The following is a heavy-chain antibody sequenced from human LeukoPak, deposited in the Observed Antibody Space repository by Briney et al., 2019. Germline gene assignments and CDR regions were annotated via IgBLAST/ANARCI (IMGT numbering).Heavy chain of an antibody. J-gene: IGHJ4*02. V-gene: IGHV3-23*01. D-gene: IGHD3-3*01. CDR3: ARSPITIFGVVPGPFDY. CDR1: GFTFSSHW. CDR2: ISGSGGST. Sequence: GGSLRLSCAASGFTFSSHWMSWVRQAPGKGLEWVSGISGSGGSTYYADSVRGRFTISRDNAKNSLYLQMNSLRAEDTAVYYCARSPITIFGVVPGPFDYWGQGTLVTVSS.